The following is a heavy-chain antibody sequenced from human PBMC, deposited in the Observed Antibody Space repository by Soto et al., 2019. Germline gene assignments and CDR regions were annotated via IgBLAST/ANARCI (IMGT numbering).Heavy chain of an antibody. CDR3: ARGGGNFGQYFDL. J-gene: IGHJ2*01. V-gene: IGHV4-4*02. Sequence: QVQLQESGPGLVKPSGTLSLTCVVSGGSISKSRWWSWVRQPPGKGLEWIGEIYHTGSTNNKPSLKSRVTISVDMSKNQFSLNLKSGTAADTAVYYCARGGGNFGQYFDLWGRGTLVTVSS. CDR1: GGSISKSRW. CDR2: IYHTGST. D-gene: IGHD2-21*01.